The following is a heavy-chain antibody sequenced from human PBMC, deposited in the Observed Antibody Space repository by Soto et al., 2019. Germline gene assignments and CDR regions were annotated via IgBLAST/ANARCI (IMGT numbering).Heavy chain of an antibody. CDR2: IYSGGST. V-gene: IGHV3-53*01. J-gene: IGHJ4*02. D-gene: IGHD2-8*01. CDR1: GFTVSSNY. CDR3: AIMVYAQAFTPTFDY. Sequence: GGSLRLSCAASGFTVSSNYMSWVRQAPGKGLEWVSVIYSGGSTYYADSVKGRFTISRDNSKNTLYLQMNSLRAEDTAVYYCAIMVYAQAFTPTFDYWGQGTLVTVSS.